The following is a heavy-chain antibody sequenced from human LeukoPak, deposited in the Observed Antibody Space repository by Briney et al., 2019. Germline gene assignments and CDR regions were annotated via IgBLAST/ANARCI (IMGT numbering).Heavy chain of an antibody. V-gene: IGHV3-23*01. CDR3: AKAAGAYYYYYMDV. Sequence: GGSLRLSCAASGFTFSSYAMSWVRQAPGKGLEWVSAISGSGGSTYYADSVKGRFTISRDNSRNTLYLQMNSLRAEDTAVYYCAKAAGAYYYYYMDVWGKGTTVTVSS. J-gene: IGHJ6*03. CDR2: ISGSGGST. CDR1: GFTFSSYA.